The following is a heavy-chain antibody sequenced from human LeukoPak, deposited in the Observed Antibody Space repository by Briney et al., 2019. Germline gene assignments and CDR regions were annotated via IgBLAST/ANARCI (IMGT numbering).Heavy chain of an antibody. D-gene: IGHD3-22*01. CDR2: ISRSGTTI. Sequence: QTGGSLILSCAASGFTFTSYRMNWVRQAPGKGLEWISYISRSGTTIYYADSVKGRFTISRDNAKNSLYLLMNSLRAEDTAVYYCAIHPYDHDSSGYDNEYWGQGTLVTVSS. CDR1: GFTFTSYR. J-gene: IGHJ4*02. V-gene: IGHV3-48*03. CDR3: AIHPYDHDSSGYDNEY.